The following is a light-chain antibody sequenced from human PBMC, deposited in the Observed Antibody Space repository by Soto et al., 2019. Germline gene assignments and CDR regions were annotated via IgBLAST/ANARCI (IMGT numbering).Light chain of an antibody. V-gene: IGLV2-14*03. CDR2: DVS. J-gene: IGLJ2*01. CDR1: SSDVGGYNF. Sequence: QSVLTQPASVSGSPGQSITISCTGTSSDVGGYNFVSWYQHHPAKAPKLMIYDVSNRPSGVSNRFSGSKSGNTASLTISGLQAEDEAHYYCSSFPRSDTLVVLGGGTKVTVL. CDR3: SSFPRSDTLVV.